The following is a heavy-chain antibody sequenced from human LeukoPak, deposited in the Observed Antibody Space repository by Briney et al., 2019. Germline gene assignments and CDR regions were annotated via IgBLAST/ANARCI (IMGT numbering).Heavy chain of an antibody. V-gene: IGHV3-33*01. D-gene: IGHD3-16*02. CDR3: ARGLTFGGVIAPFDY. CDR1: GFTFSSYG. J-gene: IGHJ4*02. Sequence: ESGGSLGLSCAASGFTFSSYGMHWVRQAPGKGLEWVAVIWYDGSNKYYADSVKGRFTISRDNSKNTLYLQMNSLRAEDTAVYYCARGLTFGGVIAPFDYWGQGTLVTVSS. CDR2: IWYDGSNK.